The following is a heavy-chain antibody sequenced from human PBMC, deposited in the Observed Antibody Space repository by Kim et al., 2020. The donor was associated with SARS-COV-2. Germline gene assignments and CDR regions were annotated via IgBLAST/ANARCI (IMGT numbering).Heavy chain of an antibody. CDR2: IGGSGAST. V-gene: IGHV3-23*01. Sequence: GGSLRLSCAASGFTFSSYAMSWVRQAPGKGLEWVSAIGGSGASTYYADSVKGRFAISRDNSKNTLYLQMNSLRAEDTAVYYCAKGAPSTMVRGVINDYWGQGTLVTVSS. CDR3: AKGAPSTMVRGVINDY. D-gene: IGHD3-10*01. J-gene: IGHJ4*02. CDR1: GFTFSSYA.